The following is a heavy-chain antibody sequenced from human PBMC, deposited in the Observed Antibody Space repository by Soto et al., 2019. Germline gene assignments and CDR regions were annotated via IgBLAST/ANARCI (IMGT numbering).Heavy chain of an antibody. CDR2: ISSSGSTI. V-gene: IGHV3-48*03. J-gene: IGHJ4*02. D-gene: IGHD3-22*01. CDR3: ASHYDSSGYSDY. Sequence: EVQLVESGGGLVQPGGSLRLSCAASGFTFSGYEMNWVRQAPGKGLEWVSYISSSGSTIYYADSVKGRFTISRDNAKNSLYLQMNSLRAEDTAVYYCASHYDSSGYSDYWGQGTLVTVSS. CDR1: GFTFSGYE.